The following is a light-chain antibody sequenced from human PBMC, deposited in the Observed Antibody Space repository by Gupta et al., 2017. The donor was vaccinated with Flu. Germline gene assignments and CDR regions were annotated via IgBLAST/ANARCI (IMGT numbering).Light chain of an antibody. J-gene: IGKJ4*01. Sequence: EIALTQSPATLSLSLGERATLSCRASQSVSSYLAWYQQKPGQAPRLLIYDASNRATGIPARFSGSGSGTDFTLTISSLEPEEFAVYYCQQRSNWPLTFGGGTKVEIK. CDR1: QSVSSY. V-gene: IGKV3-11*01. CDR3: QQRSNWPLT. CDR2: DAS.